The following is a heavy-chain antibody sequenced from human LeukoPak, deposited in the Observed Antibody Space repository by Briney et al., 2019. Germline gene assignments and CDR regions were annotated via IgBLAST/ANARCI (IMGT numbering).Heavy chain of an antibody. Sequence: DSVKGRFTISRDTPKNVLNLQMNSLRAEDTAVYYCARDTGSGYCSGGRRRGAFDIWGQGTMVTVSS. J-gene: IGHJ3*02. D-gene: IGHD2-15*01. CDR3: ARDTGSGYCSGGRRRGAFDI. V-gene: IGHV3-53*01.